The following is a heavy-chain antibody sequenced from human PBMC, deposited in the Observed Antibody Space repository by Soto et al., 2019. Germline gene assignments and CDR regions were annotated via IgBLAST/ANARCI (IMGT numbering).Heavy chain of an antibody. J-gene: IGHJ4*02. CDR2: IYWDDDK. Sequence: QITLKESGPTLVRPAQTLTLTCGFSGFSLSSYGMGVAWIRQPPGKALEWFALIYWDDDKRYSPSLKDRLAISKDTSSNQVVLTITNMDPGDTATYFCAHAGDYDLLTFDHWGPGTLVTVSS. CDR1: GFSLSSYGMG. D-gene: IGHD4-17*01. CDR3: AHAGDYDLLTFDH. V-gene: IGHV2-5*02.